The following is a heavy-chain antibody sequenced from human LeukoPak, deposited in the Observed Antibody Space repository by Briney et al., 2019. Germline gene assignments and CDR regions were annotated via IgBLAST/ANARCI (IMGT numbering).Heavy chain of an antibody. CDR3: AGMRDYDSSGYYYFDY. Sequence: SETLSLTCPVSGGSISSGGYCWSWIRQHPGKGLEWIGYIYYSGSTYYNPSLKSRVTISVDTSKNQFSLKLSSVTAADTAVYYCAGMRDYDSSGYYYFDYWGQGTLVTVSS. CDR2: IYYSGST. J-gene: IGHJ4*02. V-gene: IGHV4-31*03. D-gene: IGHD3-22*01. CDR1: GGSISSGGYC.